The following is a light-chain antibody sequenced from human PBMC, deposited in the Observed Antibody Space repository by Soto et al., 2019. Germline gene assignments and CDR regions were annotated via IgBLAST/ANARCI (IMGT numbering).Light chain of an antibody. CDR2: AAS. V-gene: IGKV1-39*01. CDR3: QQSYSTLQVT. CDR1: QSISSY. J-gene: IGKJ5*01. Sequence: DIQMTQSPSSLSASVGDRVTITCRASQSISSYLNWYQQKPGKAPKLLIYAASSLQSGVPSRFSGSGSGTDVTLTISSLPPEDFATYYCQQSYSTLQVTFGQGTRLEIK.